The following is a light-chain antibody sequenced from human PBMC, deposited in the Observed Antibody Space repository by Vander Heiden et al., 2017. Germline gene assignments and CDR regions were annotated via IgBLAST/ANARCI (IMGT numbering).Light chain of an antibody. J-gene: IGKJ1*01. V-gene: IGKV1-39*01. Sequence: LQMNQSPSSLSASVGDRVTITCRASQSISSYLKWYQQKPGKAPKHRGNADPSLKGGDPSGFSVSGSGKDCYRNNSSLETDDCETYKRQQSYCSSRKFGQGTKVEIK. CDR1: QSISSY. CDR3: QQSYCSSRK. CDR2: ADP.